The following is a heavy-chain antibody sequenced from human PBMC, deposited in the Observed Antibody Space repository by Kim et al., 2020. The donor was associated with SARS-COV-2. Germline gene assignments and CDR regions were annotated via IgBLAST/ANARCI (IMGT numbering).Heavy chain of an antibody. V-gene: IGHV4-39*01. Sequence: SETLSLTCTVSGGSISSSSYYWGWIRQPPGKGLEWIGSIYYSGSTYYNPSLKSRVTISVDTSKNQFSLKLSSVTAADTAVYYCARRVSSGWYAMGAFDIWGQGTMVTVSS. CDR3: ARRVSSGWYAMGAFDI. CDR1: GGSISSSSYY. D-gene: IGHD6-19*01. CDR2: IYYSGST. J-gene: IGHJ3*02.